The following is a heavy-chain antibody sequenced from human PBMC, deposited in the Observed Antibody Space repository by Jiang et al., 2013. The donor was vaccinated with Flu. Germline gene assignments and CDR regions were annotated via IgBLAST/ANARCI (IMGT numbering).Heavy chain of an antibody. V-gene: IGHV3-23*01. D-gene: IGHD2-21*02. Sequence: EWVSAISGSGGSTYYADSVKGRFTISRDNSKNTLYLQMNSLRAEDTAVYYCAKGGTAYCGGDCYPLLWGQGTMVTVSS. CDR3: AKGGTAYCGGDCYPLL. J-gene: IGHJ3*01. CDR2: ISGSGGST.